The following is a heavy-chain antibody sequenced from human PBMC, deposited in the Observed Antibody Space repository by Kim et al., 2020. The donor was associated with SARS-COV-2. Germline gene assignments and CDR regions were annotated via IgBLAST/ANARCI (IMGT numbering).Heavy chain of an antibody. D-gene: IGHD1-26*01. CDR1: GFTFSSYD. J-gene: IGHJ2*01. CDR3: ARVASKKWELLNWYFDL. V-gene: IGHV3-13*01. Sequence: GGSLRLSCAASGFTFSSYDMHWVRQATGKGLEWVSAIGTAGDTYYPGSVKGRFTISRENAKNSLYLQMNSLRAGDTAVYYCARVASKKWELLNWYFDLWGRGTLVTVSS. CDR2: IGTAGDT.